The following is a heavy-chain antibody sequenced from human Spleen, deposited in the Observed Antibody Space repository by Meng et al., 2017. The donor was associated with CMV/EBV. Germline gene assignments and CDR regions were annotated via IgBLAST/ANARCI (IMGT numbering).Heavy chain of an antibody. Sequence: LRLSCTVSGGSINNYYWTWIRQPPGKGLEWIGHINYSGNTYSTPSLKSRVTISVDTSKNQFSLKLNSVTAADTAVYYCASDGYKSVGGRNLDYWGQGTLVTVSS. CDR1: GGSINNYY. D-gene: IGHD5-24*01. J-gene: IGHJ4*02. V-gene: IGHV4-30-4*08. CDR2: INYSGNT. CDR3: ASDGYKSVGGRNLDY.